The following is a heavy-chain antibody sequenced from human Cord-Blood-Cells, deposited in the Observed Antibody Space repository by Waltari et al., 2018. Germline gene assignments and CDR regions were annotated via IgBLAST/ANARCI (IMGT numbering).Heavy chain of an antibody. J-gene: IGHJ4*02. CDR1: GGSISSSSYY. V-gene: IGHV4-39*07. CDR3: ARRRGGSSWFDY. CDR2: IYYSGST. D-gene: IGHD6-13*01. Sequence: QQQLQESGTGLVTPSETLSLTCTFAGGSISSSSYYTGWIRQPPGKGLVLIGSIYYSGSTYYNPSLKSRVTISVDTSKNQFSLKLSSVTAADTAVYYCARRRGGSSWFDYWGQGTLVTVSS.